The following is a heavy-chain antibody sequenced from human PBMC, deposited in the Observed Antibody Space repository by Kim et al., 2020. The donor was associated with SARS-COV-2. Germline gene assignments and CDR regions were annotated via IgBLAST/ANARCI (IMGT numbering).Heavy chain of an antibody. V-gene: IGHV4-59*12. CDR1: GGSINTYY. CDR2: IYYSGIT. D-gene: IGHD3-10*01. Sequence: SETLSLTCTVSGGSINTYYWNWIRQPPGKGLEWIGFIYYSGITKYNPSLKNRLTISRDTSKNNFSLKLTSVTAADTVVYYCATFGSSYGSGTYFDYWGQGVLVTVSS. CDR3: ATFGSSYGSGTYFDY. J-gene: IGHJ4*02.